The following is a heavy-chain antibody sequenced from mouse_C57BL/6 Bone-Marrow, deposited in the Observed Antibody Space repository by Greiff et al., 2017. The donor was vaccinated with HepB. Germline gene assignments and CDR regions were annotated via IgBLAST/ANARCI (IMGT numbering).Heavy chain of an antibody. D-gene: IGHD1-1*01. J-gene: IGHJ4*01. V-gene: IGHV5-9-1*02. CDR2: ISSGGDYI. CDR3: TRDPLLRGYAMDY. CDR1: GFTFSSYA. Sequence: EVKVEESGEGLVKPGGSLKLSCAASGFTFSSYAMSWVRQTPEKRLEWVAYISSGGDYIYYADTVKGRFTISRDNARNTLYLQMSSLKSEDTAMYYCTRDPLLRGYAMDYWGQGTSVTVSS.